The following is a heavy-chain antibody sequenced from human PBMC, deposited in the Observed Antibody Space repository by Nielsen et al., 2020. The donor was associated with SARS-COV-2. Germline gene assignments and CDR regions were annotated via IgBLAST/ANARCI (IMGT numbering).Heavy chain of an antibody. J-gene: IGHJ4*02. CDR1: GFTFSGYS. CDR3: ARDRNGRHDY. V-gene: IGHV3-21*01. CDR2: ISSSSSYI. D-gene: IGHD2-8*01. Sequence: GGSLRLSCAASGFTFSGYSMNWVRQAPGKGLEWVSSISSSSSYIYYADSVKGRFTISRDNAKNSLYLQMNSLRAEDTAVYYCARDRNGRHDYWGQGTLVTVSS.